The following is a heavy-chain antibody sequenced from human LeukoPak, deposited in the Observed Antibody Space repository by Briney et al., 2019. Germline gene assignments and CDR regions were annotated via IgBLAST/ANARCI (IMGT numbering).Heavy chain of an antibody. CDR3: ARDHVYGGADY. J-gene: IGHJ4*02. CDR1: GFXFHNYA. Sequence: GGSLRLSCAASGFXFHNYAIHWVRQAPGKGLEWVSLTSGDGITTYFADSVKGRFTISRDNSKSSLFLRMNSLRTEDTALYYCARDHVYGGADYWGQGTLVTVSS. CDR2: TSGDGITT. D-gene: IGHD5/OR15-5a*01. V-gene: IGHV3-43*02.